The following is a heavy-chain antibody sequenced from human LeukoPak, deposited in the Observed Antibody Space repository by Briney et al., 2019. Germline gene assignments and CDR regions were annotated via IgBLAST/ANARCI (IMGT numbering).Heavy chain of an antibody. Sequence: PGGSLRLSCAASGFTFSSYAMSWVRQAPGKGLEWVSAIRGSGGSTYYADSVKGRFTISRDNSKNTLYPQMNSLRAEDTAVYYCAKPRGSYSRVGDAFDIWGQGTMVTVSS. D-gene: IGHD1-26*01. CDR3: AKPRGSYSRVGDAFDI. CDR2: IRGSGGST. V-gene: IGHV3-23*01. J-gene: IGHJ3*02. CDR1: GFTFSSYA.